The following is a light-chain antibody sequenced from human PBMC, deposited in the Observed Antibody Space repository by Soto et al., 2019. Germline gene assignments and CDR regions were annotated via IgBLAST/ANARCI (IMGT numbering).Light chain of an antibody. CDR2: NIN. CDR1: SSNIGSNT. V-gene: IGLV1-44*01. Sequence: QSVLTQPPSASGTPGQMVTMSCPGSSSNIGSNTVSWYQQLPGTAPKLLIYNINQRPSGVPDRFSGSKSGTSASLAISGLQSEDEADYYCAVWDDSLNGPVFGTGTKVTVL. J-gene: IGLJ1*01. CDR3: AVWDDSLNGPV.